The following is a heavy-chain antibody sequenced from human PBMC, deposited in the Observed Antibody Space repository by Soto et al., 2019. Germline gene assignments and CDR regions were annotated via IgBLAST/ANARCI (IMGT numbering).Heavy chain of an antibody. CDR1: GGSIGSSTYY. CDR3: NRNSRGWAFFDS. CDR2: TFSRGGT. D-gene: IGHD6-19*01. J-gene: IGHJ4*02. Sequence: QLQLQESGPGLVRPSETLSLTCTVSGGSIGSSTYYWGWIRQSPGKGLEWIGNTFSRGGTTYNPSLKPRAPNSVDTSTNQFPPKPSSVTAPDTGVYFRNRNSRGWAFFDSWGQGTRVIVSS. V-gene: IGHV4-39*01.